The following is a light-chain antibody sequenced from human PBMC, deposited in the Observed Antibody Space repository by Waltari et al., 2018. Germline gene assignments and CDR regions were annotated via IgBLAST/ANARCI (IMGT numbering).Light chain of an antibody. CDR3: QHYVRLPVT. CDR1: QSVRRT. V-gene: IGKV3-20*01. Sequence: EIVLTQSQGTLSLSPGERATLSCRASQSVRRTLAWYQQKPGQAPRLLIYGASTRATGIPDRFSGSGSGTDFSLTISRLEPEDFAVYYCQHYVRLPVTFGQGTKVEIK. J-gene: IGKJ1*01. CDR2: GAS.